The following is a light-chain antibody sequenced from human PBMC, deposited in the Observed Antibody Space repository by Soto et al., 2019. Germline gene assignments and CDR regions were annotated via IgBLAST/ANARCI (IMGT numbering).Light chain of an antibody. CDR1: QSVSSSY. CDR2: GAS. CDR3: HQYDSSPLT. J-gene: IGKJ4*01. V-gene: IGKV3-20*01. Sequence: EIVLTQSPGTLSLSPGERATLSCRASQSVSSSYLAWYQQKPGQAPRLLIYGASSRTTGIPDRFSGSGSGTDFTLQISRLEPEDFAVYSCHQYDSSPLTFGGGTKVEIK.